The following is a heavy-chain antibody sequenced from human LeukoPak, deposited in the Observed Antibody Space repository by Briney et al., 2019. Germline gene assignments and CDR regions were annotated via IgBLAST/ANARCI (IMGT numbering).Heavy chain of an antibody. CDR3: AREQYYYYYYYMDV. J-gene: IGHJ6*03. CDR1: GFTFSSYW. CDR2: INSDGSST. D-gene: IGHD2-2*01. V-gene: IGHV3-74*01. Sequence: PGGSLRLSCAASGFTFSSYWMHWVRQAPGKGLVWVSRINSDGSSTSYADSVKGRFTISRDNAKNTLYLQMNSLRAEDTAVYYCAREQYYYYYYYMDVWGEGTTVTVSS.